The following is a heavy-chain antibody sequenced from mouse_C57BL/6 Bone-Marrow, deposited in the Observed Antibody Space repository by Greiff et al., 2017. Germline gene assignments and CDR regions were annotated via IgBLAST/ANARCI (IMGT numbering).Heavy chain of an antibody. CDR2: IYPGAGVT. Sequence: QVQLQQSGAELVKPGASVKISCKASGYAFTGYWLNWVKQRPGKGLEWIGQIYPGAGVTNYNGKFKGKATLTADKSSSTAYMQLSSLTSEDSAVYFCARRDYDYPSCAYWGQGTLVTVSA. D-gene: IGHD2-4*01. CDR3: ARRDYDYPSCAY. CDR1: GYAFTGYW. J-gene: IGHJ3*01. V-gene: IGHV1-80*01.